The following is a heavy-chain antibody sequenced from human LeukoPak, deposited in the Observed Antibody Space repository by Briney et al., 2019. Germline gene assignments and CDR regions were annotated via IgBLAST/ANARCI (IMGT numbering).Heavy chain of an antibody. J-gene: IGHJ6*02. V-gene: IGHV1-69*01. D-gene: IGHD3-22*01. Sequence: VTVSFKASGGTFISYAISWVRQAPGQGLEWMGGIIPIFGTANYAQKFQGRVTITADESTSTAYMELSSLRSEDTAVYYCARIYDSSGYYSSYYYGMDVWGQGTTVTVSS. CDR1: GGTFISYA. CDR3: ARIYDSSGYYSSYYYGMDV. CDR2: IIPIFGTA.